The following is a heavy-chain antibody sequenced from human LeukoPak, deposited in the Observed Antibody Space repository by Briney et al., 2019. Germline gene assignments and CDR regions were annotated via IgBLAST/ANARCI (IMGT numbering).Heavy chain of an antibody. CDR2: IYYSGGT. CDR1: GGSISSYY. J-gene: IGHJ4*02. V-gene: IGHV4-59*08. D-gene: IGHD6-19*01. Sequence: PSETLSLTCTVSGGSISSYYWSWIRQPPGKGLEWIGYIYYSGGTNYNPSLKSRVTISVDTSKNQFSLKLSSVTAADTAVYYCARAHIGYSSGWYEIGYFDYWGQGTLVTVSS. CDR3: ARAHIGYSSGWYEIGYFDY.